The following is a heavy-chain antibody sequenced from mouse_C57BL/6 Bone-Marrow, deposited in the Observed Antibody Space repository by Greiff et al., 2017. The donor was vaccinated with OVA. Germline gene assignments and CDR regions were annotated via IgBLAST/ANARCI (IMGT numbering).Heavy chain of an antibody. Sequence: VQLQQSGAELARPGASVTLSCKASGYTFTSYGISWVKQRPGQGLEWIGGIYPRSGNTSYNEKFKGKATLTADKSSSTAYMELRSLTSEDSAGYFCASGSFDDWGTGTTLTVSS. J-gene: IGHJ1*03. CDR3: ASGSFDD. V-gene: IGHV1-81*01. CDR2: IYPRSGNT. CDR1: GYTFTSYG.